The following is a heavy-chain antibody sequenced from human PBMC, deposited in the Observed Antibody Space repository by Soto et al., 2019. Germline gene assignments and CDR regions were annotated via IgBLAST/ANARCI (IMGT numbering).Heavy chain of an antibody. CDR3: AIVGGERRIHGPNTFYFDD. CDR1: GYPFVNHG. D-gene: IGHD1-1*01. J-gene: IGHJ4*02. Sequence: VQLVQSGTEVKKPGASVKVSCKASGYPFVNHGITWVRQAPGQGLEWRGWTNTSNGNSDSAQAAQRRVTMNTDTATTTTYMDLRKLRSDDPSVYYCAIVGGERRIHGPNTFYFDDWGQGTLVTVSS. CDR2: TNTSNGNS. V-gene: IGHV1-18*04.